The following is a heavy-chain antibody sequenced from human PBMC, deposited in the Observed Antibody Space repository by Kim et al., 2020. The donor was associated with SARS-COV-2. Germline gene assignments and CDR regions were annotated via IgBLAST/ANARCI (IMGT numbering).Heavy chain of an antibody. J-gene: IGHJ4*02. CDR1: GGSISSSSYY. CDR3: ARHIIAVAGLDY. D-gene: IGHD6-19*01. CDR2: IYYSGST. Sequence: SETLSLTCTVSGGSISSSSYYWGWIRQPPGKGLEWIGSIYYSGSTYYNPSLKSRVTISVDTSKNQFSLKLSSVTAADTAVYYCARHIIAVAGLDYWGQGT. V-gene: IGHV4-39*01.